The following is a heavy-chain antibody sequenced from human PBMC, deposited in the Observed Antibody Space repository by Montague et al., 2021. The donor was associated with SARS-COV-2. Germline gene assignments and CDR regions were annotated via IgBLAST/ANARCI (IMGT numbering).Heavy chain of an antibody. Sequence: SETLSLTCTVSGDSMNNYYCSWICKPQGKGMERIGNINYSESTHXNYSLPRRVTLSKDPSKYQFPLRLTFMTAADTAMHFCARAPIYRSSGYAYFDYWGQGTLVTVSS. CDR3: ARAPIYRSSGYAYFDY. D-gene: IGHD6-13*01. CDR2: INYSEST. CDR1: GDSMNNYY. J-gene: IGHJ4*02. V-gene: IGHV4-59*01.